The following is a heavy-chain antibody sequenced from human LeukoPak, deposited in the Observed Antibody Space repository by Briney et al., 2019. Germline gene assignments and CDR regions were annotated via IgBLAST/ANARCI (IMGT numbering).Heavy chain of an antibody. J-gene: IGHJ6*03. CDR3: ARWSGHQDYYYYYMDV. D-gene: IGHD3-3*01. CDR1: GFTFSSYS. Sequence: PGGSLRLSCAASGFTFSSYSTNWVRQAPGKGLEWVSSISSSSSYIYYADSVKGRFTISRDNAKNSLYLQMNSLRAEDTAVYYCARWSGHQDYYYYYMDVWGKGTTVTVSS. CDR2: ISSSSSYI. V-gene: IGHV3-21*01.